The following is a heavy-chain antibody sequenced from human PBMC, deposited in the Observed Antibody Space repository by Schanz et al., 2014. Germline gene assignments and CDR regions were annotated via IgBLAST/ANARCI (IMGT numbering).Heavy chain of an antibody. Sequence: EGQLVESGGGLVQPGGSLRLSCVASGVTFSNHALSWVRQAPGKGLVWVSHINSDGTTTTYADSVKGRFTISRDNAENTLYLQMNSLRVEDTAVYYCAMGGYQLHHWGQGTLXTVSS. J-gene: IGHJ4*02. D-gene: IGHD1-7*01. CDR1: GVTFSNHA. CDR3: AMGGYQLHH. V-gene: IGHV3-74*02. CDR2: INSDGTTT.